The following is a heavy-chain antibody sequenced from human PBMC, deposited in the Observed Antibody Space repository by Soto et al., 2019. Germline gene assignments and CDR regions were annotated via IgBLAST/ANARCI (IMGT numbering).Heavy chain of an antibody. CDR1: GYTFTRYR. J-gene: IGHJ4*02. V-gene: IGHV1-18*01. CDR3: AREGYCSSTSCYIDY. CDR2: ISAYNGNT. Sequence: SLKVYCKASGYTFTRYRISRRRQAPEQGLEWMGWISAYNGNTNYAQKLQGRVTMTTDTSTSTAYMELRSLRSDDTAVYYCAREGYCSSTSCYIDYWGQGSLVTVSS. D-gene: IGHD2-2*02.